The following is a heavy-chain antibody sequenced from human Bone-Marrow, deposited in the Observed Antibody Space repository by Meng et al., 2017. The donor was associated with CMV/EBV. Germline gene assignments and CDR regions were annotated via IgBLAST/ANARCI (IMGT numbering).Heavy chain of an antibody. Sequence: GESLKISCAASGFTFSSYDMHWVRQATGKGLEWVSAIGTAGDTYYPGSVKGRFTISRENAKNSLYLQMNSLRAGDTAVYYCAKRPELFAAERHCSSTSCYRLRANGYWGQGTLVTVSS. CDR3: AKRPELFAAERHCSSTSCYRLRANGY. CDR1: GFTFSSYD. J-gene: IGHJ4*02. CDR2: IGTAGDT. V-gene: IGHV3-13*01. D-gene: IGHD2-2*02.